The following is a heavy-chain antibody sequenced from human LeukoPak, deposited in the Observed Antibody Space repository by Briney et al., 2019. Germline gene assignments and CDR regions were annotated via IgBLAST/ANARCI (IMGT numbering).Heavy chain of an antibody. CDR3: ARELGGGNSYFGY. Sequence: ASVKVSCKASGYTFTDYYIHWVRQAPGQGLEWMGWIYPNSGGTNYAQKFQGRVTMTRDTSITTAYMDLSRLRSDDTAVYYCARELGGGNSYFGYWGQGTLVTVSS. CDR1: GYTFTDYY. D-gene: IGHD4-23*01. V-gene: IGHV1-2*02. J-gene: IGHJ4*02. CDR2: IYPNSGGT.